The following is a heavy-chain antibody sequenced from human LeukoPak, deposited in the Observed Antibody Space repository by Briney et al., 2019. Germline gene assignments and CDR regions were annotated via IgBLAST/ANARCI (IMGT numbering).Heavy chain of an antibody. Sequence: ASVKVSCKASGYTFTSYYMHWVRQAPGQGLEWMGIINPSGGSTSYAQKFQGRVTMTRDMSTSTVYMELSSLRAEDTAVYYCAKVDDSSGYYYYYYMDVWGKGTTVTISS. J-gene: IGHJ6*03. D-gene: IGHD3-22*01. CDR3: AKVDDSSGYYYYYYMDV. CDR2: INPSGGST. CDR1: GYTFTSYY. V-gene: IGHV1-46*01.